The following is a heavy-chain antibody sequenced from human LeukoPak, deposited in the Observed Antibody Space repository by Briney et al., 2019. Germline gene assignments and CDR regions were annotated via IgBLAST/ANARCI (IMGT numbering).Heavy chain of an antibody. D-gene: IGHD4-17*01. CDR2: IIPVFGTA. CDR1: GGTFSSYA. J-gene: IGHJ4*02. CDR3: ARGYDYGDYVGDFDY. V-gene: IGHV1-69*05. Sequence: SVKVSCKASGGTFSSYAISWVRQAPGQGLEWMGGIIPVFGTANYAQKLQGRVTMTTDTSTSTAYMDLRGLRSDDTAVYYCARGYDYGDYVGDFDYWGQGTLVTVSS.